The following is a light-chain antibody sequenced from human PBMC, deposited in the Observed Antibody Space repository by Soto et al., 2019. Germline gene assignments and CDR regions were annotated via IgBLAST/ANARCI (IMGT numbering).Light chain of an antibody. CDR1: SGHSSYA. J-gene: IGLJ3*02. CDR3: QTWATGIRV. V-gene: IGLV4-69*01. Sequence: QLVLTQSPSASASLGASVKLTCTLSSGHSSYAIAWHQQQPEKGPRYLMNLNGDGSHTKGDGIPDRFSGSSSGGERYLTISSLQSEDEADYYCQTWATGIRVFGGGTKVTVL. CDR2: LNGDGSH.